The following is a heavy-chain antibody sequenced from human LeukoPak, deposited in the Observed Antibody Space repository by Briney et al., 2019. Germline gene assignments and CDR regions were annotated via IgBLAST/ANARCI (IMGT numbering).Heavy chain of an antibody. CDR2: IYPGDSDT. CDR1: GYSFTSYW. D-gene: IGHD2-2*01. Sequence: GESLKISCKGSGYSFTSYWIGWVRQMPGKGLEWMGIIYPGDSDTRYSPSFQGQVTISADKSISTAYLQWSSLKASDTAMYYCARLPPDIVVVPAATSSWFDPWGQGTLVTASS. V-gene: IGHV5-51*01. CDR3: ARLPPDIVVVPAATSSWFDP. J-gene: IGHJ5*02.